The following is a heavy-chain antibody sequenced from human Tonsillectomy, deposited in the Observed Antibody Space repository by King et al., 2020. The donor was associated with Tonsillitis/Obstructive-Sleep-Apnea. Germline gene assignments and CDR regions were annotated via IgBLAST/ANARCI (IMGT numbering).Heavy chain of an antibody. CDR1: AGSFSGYY. CDR3: ARRVSIVVVPAAIDGLDY. J-gene: IGHJ4*02. Sequence: VQLPQWGAGLLKPSETLSLTCAVYAGSFSGYYWSWIRQSPGKGLEWIGEINHSGSTNYNPSLKSRVTISVDTSKNQFSLKVSSVTAADTAVYYCARRVSIVVVPAAIDGLDYWGQGTLVTVSS. D-gene: IGHD2-2*01. CDR2: INHSGST. V-gene: IGHV4-34*01.